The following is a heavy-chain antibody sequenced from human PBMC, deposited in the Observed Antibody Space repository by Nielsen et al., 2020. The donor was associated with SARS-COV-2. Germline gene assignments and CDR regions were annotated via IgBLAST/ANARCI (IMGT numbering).Heavy chain of an antibody. D-gene: IGHD3-22*01. J-gene: IGHJ4*02. V-gene: IGHV3-74*01. CDR2: INTDGSSR. Sequence: ETLSLTCTVSGGSISSGDYYWSWIRQAPGKGLVWVSRINTDGSSRIYADSVKGRFTISRDNAKNTLYLQMNSLRAEDTAVYYCAKDIDYDRSGSDYWGQGILVTVSS. CDR1: GGSISSGDYY. CDR3: AKDIDYDRSGSDY.